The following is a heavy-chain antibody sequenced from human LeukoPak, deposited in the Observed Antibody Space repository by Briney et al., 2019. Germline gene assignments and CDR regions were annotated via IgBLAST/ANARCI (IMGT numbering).Heavy chain of an antibody. J-gene: IGHJ4*02. CDR3: AREQQQLVLLY. V-gene: IGHV1-46*01. CDR1: GYTFTSYY. CDR2: INPSGGST. D-gene: IGHD6-13*01. Sequence: ASVKVSCKASGYTFTSYYMHWVRQAPGQGLEWMGIINPSGGSTSYAQKFQGRVTMTRDMSMSTVYMELSSLRSEDTAVYYCAREQQQLVLLYWGQGTLVTVSS.